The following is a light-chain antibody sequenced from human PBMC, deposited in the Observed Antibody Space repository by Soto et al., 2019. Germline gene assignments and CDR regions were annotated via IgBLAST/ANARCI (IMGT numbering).Light chain of an antibody. V-gene: IGKV1-5*01. Sequence: DIQMTQSPSTLSASVGDRVTITCRASQSIKNWLAWYQQKPGTDPKFLIYDASTLESGVPSRFSGSVSGTEFNLTISSLQPDDFATYLCQQYDDYTLTFGGGTKVDI. CDR1: QSIKNW. J-gene: IGKJ4*01. CDR3: QQYDDYTLT. CDR2: DAS.